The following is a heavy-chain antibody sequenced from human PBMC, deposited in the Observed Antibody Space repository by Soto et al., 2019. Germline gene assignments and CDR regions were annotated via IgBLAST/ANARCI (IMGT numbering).Heavy chain of an antibody. J-gene: IGHJ4*02. V-gene: IGHV3-33*01. Sequence: QVQLVESGGGVVQPGRSLRLSCAASGFTFSSYGMHWARQAPGKGLEWMAVIWYDGNSKDYGDSVRGRFPGSRDNSKNTLYLQRASLTAEDTAVYYWARDSSAGEGFDFWGQGTLVSVSS. CDR2: IWYDGNSK. CDR3: ARDSSAGEGFDF. D-gene: IGHD7-27*01. CDR1: GFTFSSYG.